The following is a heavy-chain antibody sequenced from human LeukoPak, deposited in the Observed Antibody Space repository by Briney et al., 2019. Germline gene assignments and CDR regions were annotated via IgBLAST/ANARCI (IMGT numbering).Heavy chain of an antibody. CDR1: GGSISSSSYY. V-gene: IGHV4-39*07. CDR3: AGQLRFWGDYYMDV. Sequence: SETLSLTCTVSGGSISSSSYYWGWIRQPPGKGLEWIGSIYYSGSTYYNPSLKSRVTISVDTSKNQFSLKLSSVTAADTAVYYCAGQLRFWGDYYMDVWGTGTTVTVSS. CDR2: IYYSGST. J-gene: IGHJ6*03. D-gene: IGHD3-3*01.